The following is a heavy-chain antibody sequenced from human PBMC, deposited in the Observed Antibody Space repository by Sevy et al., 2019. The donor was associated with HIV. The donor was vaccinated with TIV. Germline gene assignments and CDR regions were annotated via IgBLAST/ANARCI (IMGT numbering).Heavy chain of an antibody. CDR3: AREKYSSSWYSNYYYYGMDV. Sequence: ASVKVSCKASGYTFTSYDINWVRQATGQGLEWMGWMNPNSGNTGYAQKFQGRVTMTRNTSISTAYMELSSLRSEDTAVYYCAREKYSSSWYSNYYYYGMDVWGQGTTVTVSS. V-gene: IGHV1-8*01. J-gene: IGHJ6*02. D-gene: IGHD6-13*01. CDR1: GYTFTSYD. CDR2: MNPNSGNT.